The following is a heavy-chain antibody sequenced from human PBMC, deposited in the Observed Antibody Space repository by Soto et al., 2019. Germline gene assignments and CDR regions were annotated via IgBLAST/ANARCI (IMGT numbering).Heavy chain of an antibody. CDR2: IYYSGST. D-gene: IGHD3-3*01. CDR3: ARQVTIFGLDDNWFDP. CDR1: GGSISSSSYY. V-gene: IGHV4-39*01. J-gene: IGHJ5*02. Sequence: PSETLSLTCTVSGGSISSSSYYWGWIRQPPGKGLEWIGSIYYSGSTYYNPSLKSRVTISVDTSKNQFPLKLSSVTAAGTAVYYCARQVTIFGLDDNWFDPWGQGTPVTVSS.